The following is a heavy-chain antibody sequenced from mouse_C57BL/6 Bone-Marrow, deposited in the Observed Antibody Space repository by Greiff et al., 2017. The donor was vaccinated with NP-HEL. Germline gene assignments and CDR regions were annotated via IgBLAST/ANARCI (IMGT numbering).Heavy chain of an antibody. J-gene: IGHJ2*01. Sequence: VQLQQSGPELVKPGASVKISCKASGYAFSSSWMSWVKQRPGKGLEWIGRIYPGDGDTNYNGKFKGKATLTADKSSSTAYMQLSSLTSEDSAVYFCAKRYGNMYYFDYWGQGTTLTVSS. CDR3: AKRYGNMYYFDY. D-gene: IGHD2-1*01. V-gene: IGHV1-82*01. CDR2: IYPGDGDT. CDR1: GYAFSSSW.